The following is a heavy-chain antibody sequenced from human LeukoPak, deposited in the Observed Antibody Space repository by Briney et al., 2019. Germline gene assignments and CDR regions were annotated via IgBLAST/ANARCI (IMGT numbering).Heavy chain of an antibody. CDR3: ARDYNYAFDN. CDR2: IGISSGNT. V-gene: IGHV3-48*04. D-gene: IGHD3-22*01. J-gene: IGHJ4*02. CDR1: GFIFSDYS. Sequence: GSLRLSCAASGFIFSDYSMNWVRQAPGKGLEWISYIGISSGNTKYADSVKGRFTISGDSAKNSLYLQMNSLRVEDTAAYYCARDYNYAFDNWGQGTLVTVSS.